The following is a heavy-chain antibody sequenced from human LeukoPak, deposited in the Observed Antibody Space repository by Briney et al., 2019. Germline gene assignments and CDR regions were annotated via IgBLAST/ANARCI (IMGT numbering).Heavy chain of an antibody. Sequence: GGSLRLSCAVSGFTFSSYEMNWVRQAPGKGLEWVSYISSSGSTIYYADSVKGRFTISRDNAKNSLYLQMNSLRAEDTAVYYCARARRADLRYGEAFRHSKAVRAFDIWGQGTMVTVSS. CDR1: GFTFSSYE. D-gene: IGHD3-10*01. J-gene: IGHJ3*02. CDR3: ARARRADLRYGEAFRHSKAVRAFDI. CDR2: ISSSGSTI. V-gene: IGHV3-48*03.